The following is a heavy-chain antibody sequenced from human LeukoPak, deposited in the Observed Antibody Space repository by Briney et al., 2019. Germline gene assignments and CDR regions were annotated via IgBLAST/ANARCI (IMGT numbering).Heavy chain of an antibody. Sequence: SETLSLTCTVSGGSISSGDYYWSWIRQPPGKGLEWIGYIYYSGSTYYNPSLKSRVTISVDTSKNQFSLKLSSVTAADTAVYYCATYYYGSGSYRGQNWFDPWGQGTLVTVSS. J-gene: IGHJ5*02. D-gene: IGHD3-10*01. CDR1: GGSISSGDYY. CDR2: IYYSGST. CDR3: ATYYYGSGSYRGQNWFDP. V-gene: IGHV4-30-4*01.